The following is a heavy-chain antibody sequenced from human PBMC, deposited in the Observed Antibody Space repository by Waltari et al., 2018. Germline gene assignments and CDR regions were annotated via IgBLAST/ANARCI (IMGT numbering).Heavy chain of an antibody. V-gene: IGHV3-48*03. CDR1: GFTFSSYE. CDR3: ARRYCSSSSCTIDY. D-gene: IGHD2-2*01. Sequence: EVQLVESGGGLVQHGGSLRLSCAASGFTFSSYEMNWFRQAPGKGLEVVSYISSSGSTMYYACSVRGRFTISRDNAKNSLYLQVNSLRVEDTAVYYCARRYCSSSSCTIDYWGQGTLVTVSS. J-gene: IGHJ4*02. CDR2: ISSSGSTM.